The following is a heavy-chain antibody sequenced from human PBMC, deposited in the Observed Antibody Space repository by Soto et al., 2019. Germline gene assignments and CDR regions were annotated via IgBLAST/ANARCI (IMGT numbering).Heavy chain of an antibody. J-gene: IGHJ5*01. Sequence: GGSLRLSCAASGFTFSSYSMSWVRQAPGQGLEWVSHISGSGGTTYYADSVKGRFTISRDNSENTLNLQMYSLRAEDTAVYYCAKERGYSGYDNWFDSWGQGTLVTVSS. V-gene: IGHV3-23*01. CDR3: AKERGYSGYDNWFDS. CDR2: ISGSGGTT. D-gene: IGHD5-12*01. CDR1: GFTFSSYS.